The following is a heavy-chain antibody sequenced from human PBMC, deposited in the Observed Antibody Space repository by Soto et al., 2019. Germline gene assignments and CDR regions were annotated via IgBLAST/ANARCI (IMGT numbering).Heavy chain of an antibody. CDR2: IKQDGSEK. D-gene: IGHD3-10*01. J-gene: IGHJ5*02. Sequence: VQLVESGGGLVQPGGSLRLSCAASGFTFSSYWMTWVRQAPGKGLEWVANIKQDGSEKYYVDSVRGRFTISRENAKNSVYLQMNSLRDEDTAVYYCATDRESFGSGTELPSWGQGTLVTVSS. CDR3: ATDRESFGSGTELPS. V-gene: IGHV3-7*01. CDR1: GFTFSSYW.